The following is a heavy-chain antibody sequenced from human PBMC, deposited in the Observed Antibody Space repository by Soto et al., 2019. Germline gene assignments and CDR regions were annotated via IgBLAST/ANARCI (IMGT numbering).Heavy chain of an antibody. V-gene: IGHV3-48*01. D-gene: IGHD3-3*01. CDR1: GFTFISYS. J-gene: IGHJ3*01. Sequence: GGSLRLSCAASGFTFISYSMNWVRQAPGKGLEGVSYISSSSSTIYYADSVKGRFTISRDNAKNSLYLQMNSLRAEDRAVYYWGGGPGFFAPWGKGKMVTVSS. CDR2: ISSSSSTI. CDR3: GGGPGFFAP.